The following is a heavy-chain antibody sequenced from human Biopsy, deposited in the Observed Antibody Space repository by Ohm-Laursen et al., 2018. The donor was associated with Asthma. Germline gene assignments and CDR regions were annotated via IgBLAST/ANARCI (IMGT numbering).Heavy chain of an antibody. CDR2: ISYDGSNK. CDR3: ARDAWELQKPYAYYFDY. D-gene: IGHD1-26*01. V-gene: IGHV3-30-3*01. CDR1: GFTFSSYA. J-gene: IGHJ4*02. Sequence: RSLRLSCAASGFTFSSYAMHWVRQAPGKGLEWVAVISYDGSNKYYADSVKGRLTISRDNSKNTLYLQMNSLRAEDTAVYYCARDAWELQKPYAYYFDYWGQGTLVTVSS.